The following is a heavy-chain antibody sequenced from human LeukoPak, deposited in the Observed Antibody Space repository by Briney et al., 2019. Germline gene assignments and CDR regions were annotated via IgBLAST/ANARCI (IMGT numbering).Heavy chain of an antibody. CDR2: FYSGGSS. CDR3: ARDRGYGYGFFDY. J-gene: IGHJ4*02. D-gene: IGHD5-18*01. V-gene: IGHV3-53*01. CDR1: GFTVRSIY. Sequence: GGSLRLSCAASGFTVRSIYMTWVRQAPGKGLEWVSSFYSGGSSYYADSVKGRFIISRDSSTDTLYLQMNSLRVEDTAVYFCARDRGYGYGFFDYWGQGTPVTVSS.